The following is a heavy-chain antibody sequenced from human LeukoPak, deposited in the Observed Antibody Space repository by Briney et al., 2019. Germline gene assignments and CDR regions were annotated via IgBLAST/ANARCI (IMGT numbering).Heavy chain of an antibody. D-gene: IGHD4-17*01. J-gene: IGHJ4*02. CDR3: ARAPTVTTGDY. Sequence: ASVNVSCKASGYTFTGYYMHWVRQAPGQGLEWMGWINPNSGGTNYAQKFQGRVTMTRDTSISTAYMELSRLGSDDTAVYYCARAPTVTTGDYWGQGTLVTVSS. CDR2: INPNSGGT. V-gene: IGHV1-2*02. CDR1: GYTFTGYY.